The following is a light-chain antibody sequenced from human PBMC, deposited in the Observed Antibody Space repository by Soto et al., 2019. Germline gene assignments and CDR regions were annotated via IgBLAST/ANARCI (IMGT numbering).Light chain of an antibody. CDR1: NIGSKS. J-gene: IGLJ2*01. CDR2: YDS. Sequence: SYELTQPPSVSVAPGKTARITCGGNNIGSKSVHWYQQKPGQAPVLVIYYDSDRPSGIPERFSGSNSGNTATLTISRVEAGDEAYYYCQVWDSSSDPPGVVFGGGTKLTVL. CDR3: QVWDSSSDPPGVV. V-gene: IGLV3-21*04.